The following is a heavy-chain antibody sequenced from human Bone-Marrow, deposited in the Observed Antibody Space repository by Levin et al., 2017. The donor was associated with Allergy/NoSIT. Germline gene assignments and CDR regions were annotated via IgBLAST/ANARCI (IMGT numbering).Heavy chain of an antibody. CDR3: AHRTVTGFHFFDS. Sequence: SGPTLVKPPQSLTLTCTFSGFSIIHTGVGVGWIRHPPGKALEWLATIYWDGDKRYSPSLKNRLTITKDTSNSQVVLTMTDMDPVDTATYYCAHRTVTGFHFFDSWGQGTLVTVSS. CDR1: GFSIIHTGVG. V-gene: IGHV2-5*02. CDR2: IYWDGDK. D-gene: IGHD3-9*01. J-gene: IGHJ4*02.